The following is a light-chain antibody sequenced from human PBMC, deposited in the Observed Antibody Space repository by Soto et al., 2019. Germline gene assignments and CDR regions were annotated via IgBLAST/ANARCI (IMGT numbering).Light chain of an antibody. J-gene: IGKJ1*01. Sequence: EIVMTQSPATQSVSPGERATLSSRASQSVSSNLAWYQQKPGQAPRLLIYGASTRATGIPARFSGSGSGTEFTLTISSLQSEDFAVYYCQQYNNWLRTFGQGTKVDI. CDR1: QSVSSN. CDR2: GAS. V-gene: IGKV3-15*01. CDR3: QQYNNWLRT.